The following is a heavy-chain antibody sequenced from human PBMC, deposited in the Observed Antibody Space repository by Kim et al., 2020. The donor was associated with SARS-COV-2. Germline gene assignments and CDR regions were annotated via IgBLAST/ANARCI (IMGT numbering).Heavy chain of an antibody. CDR1: GYTFTSYA. J-gene: IGHJ2*01. V-gene: IGHV1-3*01. CDR3: ARDHERVILTGYYFDL. Sequence: ASVKVSCKASGYTFTSYAMHWVRQAPGQRLEWMGWINAGNGNTKYSQKFQGRVTITRDTSASTAYMELSSLRSEDTAVYYCARDHERVILTGYYFDLWGRGTLVTVSS. D-gene: IGHD3-9*01. CDR2: INAGNGNT.